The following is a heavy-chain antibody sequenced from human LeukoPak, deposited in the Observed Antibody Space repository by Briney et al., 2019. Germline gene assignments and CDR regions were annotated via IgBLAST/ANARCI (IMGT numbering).Heavy chain of an antibody. CDR1: GGSISSYY. Sequence: SETLSLTCTVAGGSISSYYWSWIRQPAGKGLEWIGRIYTSGSTNYNPSLKSRVTMSVDTSKNQFSLKLSSVTAADTAVYYCARDHSKITMIRPFDYWGQGTLVTVSS. V-gene: IGHV4-4*07. CDR2: IYTSGST. D-gene: IGHD3-10*01. CDR3: ARDHSKITMIRPFDY. J-gene: IGHJ4*02.